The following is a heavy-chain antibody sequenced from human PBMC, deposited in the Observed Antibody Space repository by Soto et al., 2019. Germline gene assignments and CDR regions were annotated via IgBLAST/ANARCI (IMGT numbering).Heavy chain of an antibody. CDR2: IPGFGSTT. D-gene: IGHD3-16*01. V-gene: IGHV3-23*01. CDR1: DFTFKPSA. J-gene: IGHJ6*02. Sequence: EVQLLESGGGLVQPGGPRRLPCAASDFTFKPSARSWVAQAPGKGLEWAAAIPGFGSTTYYADSWQGRFTVSRDNSNDTLYLHMDSLRADDTAVYYCAKVRPSLGGTGRGAMDVWGQGTTVTVSS. CDR3: AKVRPSLGGTGRGAMDV.